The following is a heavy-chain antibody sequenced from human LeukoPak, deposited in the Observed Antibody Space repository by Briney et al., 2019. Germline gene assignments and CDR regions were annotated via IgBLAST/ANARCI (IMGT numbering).Heavy chain of an antibody. CDR3: ARGLSGYSSSLGY. V-gene: IGHV3-7*01. D-gene: IGHD6-6*01. J-gene: IGHJ4*02. CDR2: IKQDGSEK. CDR1: GFTFSSYW. Sequence: GGSLRLSCAASGFTFSSYWMSWVRQAPGKGLEWVANIKQDGSEKYYVDSVKGRFTISRDNAKNTLYLQMNSLRAEDTAVYYCARGLSGYSSSLGYWGQGTLVTVSS.